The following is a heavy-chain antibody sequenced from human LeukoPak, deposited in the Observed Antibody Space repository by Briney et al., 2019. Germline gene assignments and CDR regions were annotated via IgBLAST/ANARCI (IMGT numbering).Heavy chain of an antibody. D-gene: IGHD3-3*01. J-gene: IGHJ6*03. CDR1: GGSFSGYY. CDR3: ARPGRRFSSPLHYYYYMDV. V-gene: IGHV4-34*01. CDR2: INHSGST. Sequence: PSETLSLTCAVYGGSFSGYYWSWIRQPLGKGLEWIGEINHSGSTNYNPSLKSRVTISVDTSKNQFSLKLSSVTAADTAVYYCARPGRRFSSPLHYYYYMDVWGKGTTVTVSS.